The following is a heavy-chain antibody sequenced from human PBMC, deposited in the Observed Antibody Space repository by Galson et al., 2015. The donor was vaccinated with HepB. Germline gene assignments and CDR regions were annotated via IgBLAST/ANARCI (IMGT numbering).Heavy chain of an antibody. Sequence: SVKVSCKASGFTFTSSAMQWVRQARGQRLEWIGWIVVGSGNTNYAQKFQERVTITRDMSTSTAYMELSSLRSEDTAVYYCAAEVYYYDSSGIDAFDIWGQGTMVTVSS. CDR3: AAEVYYYDSSGIDAFDI. V-gene: IGHV1-58*02. CDR2: IVVGSGNT. CDR1: GFTFTSSA. J-gene: IGHJ3*02. D-gene: IGHD3-22*01.